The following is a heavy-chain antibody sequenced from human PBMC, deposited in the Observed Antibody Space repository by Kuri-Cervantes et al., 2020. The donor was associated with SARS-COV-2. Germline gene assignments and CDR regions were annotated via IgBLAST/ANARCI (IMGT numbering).Heavy chain of an antibody. V-gene: IGHV3-30*04. CDR3: ARGEGSRWSY. J-gene: IGHJ4*02. D-gene: IGHD6-13*01. CDR2: ISYDGSNK. CDR1: GFTFSSYA. Sequence: GESLKISCAASGFTFSSYAMHWVRQAPGKGLGWVAVISYDGSNKYYADSVQGRFTISRDNSKNTLYLQMNSLRAEDTAVYYCARGEGSRWSYWGQGTLVTVSS.